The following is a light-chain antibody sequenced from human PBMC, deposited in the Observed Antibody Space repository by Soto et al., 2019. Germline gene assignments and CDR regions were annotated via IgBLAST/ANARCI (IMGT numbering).Light chain of an antibody. CDR2: EVN. V-gene: IGLV2-14*01. CDR1: SSDIGLYNY. CDR3: SCLSTTSPPIG. Sequence: QSALSQPASMSGSPGQSITIPCTGASSDIGLYNYVSWYQHHPGKAPKLLISEVNIRPSGLSDRFSASKAGNTASLTISGLQPEDEAYYYCSCLSTTSPPIGFGTGTKLTFL. J-gene: IGLJ1*01.